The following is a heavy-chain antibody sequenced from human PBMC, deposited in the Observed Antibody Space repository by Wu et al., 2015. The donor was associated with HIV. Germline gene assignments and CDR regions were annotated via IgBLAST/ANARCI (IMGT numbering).Heavy chain of an antibody. CDR2: MNPRTGNI. J-gene: IGHJ3*02. V-gene: IGHV1-8*01. CDR1: GYTFSSYD. CDR3: AREILIWFGQNLGHGAFDI. Sequence: VQLVQSGAEVKKPGASVKVSCKASGYTFSSYDINWVRQATGQGLEWMGWMNPRTGNIGYAQKFQGRVTMTRDTSISTANMELSSLRSEDTAVYYCAREILIWFGQNLGHGAFDIWGQGTMVTVSS. D-gene: IGHD3-10*01.